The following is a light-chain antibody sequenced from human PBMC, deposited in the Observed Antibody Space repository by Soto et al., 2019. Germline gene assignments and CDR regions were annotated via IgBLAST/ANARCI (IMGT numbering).Light chain of an antibody. J-gene: IGLJ2*01. CDR2: CNS. CDR3: QSYDSSLSGVV. Sequence: QSVLTQPPSVSGAPGQRVTISCTGRSSNIGAGYDVHWYQQLPGTAPKLLIYCNSNRPSGVPDRFSGSKSGTSASLAITGLQAEDEADYYCQSYDSSLSGVVFGGGTKVTVL. V-gene: IGLV1-40*01. CDR1: SSNIGAGYD.